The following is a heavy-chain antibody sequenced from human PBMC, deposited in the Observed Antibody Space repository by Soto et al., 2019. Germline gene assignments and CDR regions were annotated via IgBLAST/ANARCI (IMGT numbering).Heavy chain of an antibody. D-gene: IGHD3-3*02. V-gene: IGHV4-39*01. CDR1: GGSISSSSYY. J-gene: IGHJ6*02. Sequence: SETLSLTCTVSGGSISSSSYYWGWIRQPPGKGLEWIGSVYYSGSTYYNPSLKSRVTISVETSKNQFSLKLSSVTAADTAVYYCARRTIFGVVINLYYYSYGMDVWGQGTTVT. CDR2: VYYSGST. CDR3: ARRTIFGVVINLYYYSYGMDV.